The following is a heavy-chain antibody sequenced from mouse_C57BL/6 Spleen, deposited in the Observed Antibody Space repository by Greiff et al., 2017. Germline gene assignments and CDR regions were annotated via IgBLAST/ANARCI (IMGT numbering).Heavy chain of an antibody. J-gene: IGHJ3*01. Sequence: EVHLVESGGGLVKPGGSLKLSCAASGFTFSDYGMHWVRQAPGKGLEWVAYISSGSSTLYYADKVKGRFTISRDNAKNTWFLQMTSLRSEDTAMYYCARLWVAYWGQGTLVTVSA. CDR2: ISSGSSTL. V-gene: IGHV5-17*01. CDR1: GFTFSDYG. CDR3: ARLWVAY.